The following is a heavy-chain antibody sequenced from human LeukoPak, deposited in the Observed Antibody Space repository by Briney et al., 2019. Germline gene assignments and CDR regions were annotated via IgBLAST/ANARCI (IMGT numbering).Heavy chain of an antibody. CDR3: AKANVVAAMADWFDP. V-gene: IGHV3-23*01. CDR1: GFTFTRYV. Sequence: GGSLRLSCVVSGFTFTRYVMSWVRQAPGKGLEWVSVISGNGAGTYYADSVKGRFTISRDNSKNTLYLQMNSLRAEDTAVYYCAKANVVAAMADWFDPWDQGTLVTVSS. CDR2: ISGNGAGT. J-gene: IGHJ5*02. D-gene: IGHD2-15*01.